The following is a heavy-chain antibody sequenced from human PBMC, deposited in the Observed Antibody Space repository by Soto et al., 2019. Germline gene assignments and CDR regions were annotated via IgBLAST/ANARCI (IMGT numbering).Heavy chain of an antibody. V-gene: IGHV4-59*01. J-gene: IGHJ2*01. CDR1: GGSISSYY. Sequence: QVQLQESGPGLVKPSGTLSLTCTVSGGSISSYYWSWIRQPPGKGLEWIGYIYYTGSTNHNPSLRSRATISVDTSKNQFSLKLSSVTAADTAVYYCARVHVDYWYFDLWGRGTLVTVSS. CDR2: IYYTGST. CDR3: ARVHVDYWYFDL.